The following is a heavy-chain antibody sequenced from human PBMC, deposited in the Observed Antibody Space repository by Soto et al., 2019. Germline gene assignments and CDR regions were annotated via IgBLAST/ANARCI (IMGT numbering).Heavy chain of an antibody. J-gene: IGHJ5*02. CDR3: ARERDRAYWFAP. Sequence: QAQVVQSGAEARAPGASVKVSCKASGYIFTSYYIHWVRQAPGQGLEYLGVAYPHAATTYVAQKFQGIITVTMDRTSSTVDMYLTSLTPEDTAVYSCARERDRAYWFAPWGQGTLVTVSS. CDR2: AYPHAATT. CDR1: GYIFTSYY. V-gene: IGHV1-46*03.